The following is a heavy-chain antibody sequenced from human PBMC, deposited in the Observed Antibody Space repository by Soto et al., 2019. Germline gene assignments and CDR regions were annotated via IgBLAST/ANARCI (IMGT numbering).Heavy chain of an antibody. V-gene: IGHV1-2*04. CDR3: ASQRIGFYYLGV. J-gene: IGHJ6*03. CDR1: GYTFTGYY. Sequence: QVQLVQSGAEVKKPGASVKVSCKASGYTFTGYYMHWVRQAPGQGLEWMGWNNPNSGGTNYAQKCQGWVTMTRDTSISPAYMELSRLRSDDTAVYYCASQRIGFYYLGVWGKWTTVTVSS. CDR2: NNPNSGGT. D-gene: IGHD2-15*01.